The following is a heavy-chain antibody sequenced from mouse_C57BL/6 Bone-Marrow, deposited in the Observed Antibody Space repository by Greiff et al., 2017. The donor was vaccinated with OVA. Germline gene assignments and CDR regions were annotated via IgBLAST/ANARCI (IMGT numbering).Heavy chain of an antibody. J-gene: IGHJ2*01. Sequence: ESGPGLVKPSQSLSLTCSVTGYSITSGYYWNWIRKFPGNKLEWMGYISYDGSNNYNPSLKNRISITRDTSKNQFFLKLNSVTTEDTATYYCARKRGQLRLDYWGQGTTLTVSS. CDR1: GYSITSGYY. CDR3: ARKRGQLRLDY. D-gene: IGHD3-2*02. CDR2: ISYDGSN. V-gene: IGHV3-6*01.